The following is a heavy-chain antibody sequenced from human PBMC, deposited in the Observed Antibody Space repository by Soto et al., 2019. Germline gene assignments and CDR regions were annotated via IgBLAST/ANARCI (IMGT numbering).Heavy chain of an antibody. Sequence: SVKVSCKASGGTFSSYAISWVRQAPGQGLEWMGGIIPIFGTANYAQKFQGRVTITADESTSTAYMELSSLRSEDTAGYYCAMVLARYFSYTDLKFDDCGQGTLVTFS. V-gene: IGHV1-69*13. CDR3: AMVLARYFSYTDLKFDD. CDR1: GGTFSSYA. J-gene: IGHJ4*02. D-gene: IGHD1-26*01. CDR2: IIPIFGTA.